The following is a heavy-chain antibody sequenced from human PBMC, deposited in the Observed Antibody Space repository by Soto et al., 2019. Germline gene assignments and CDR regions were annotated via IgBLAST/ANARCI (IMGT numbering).Heavy chain of an antibody. V-gene: IGHV2-5*02. J-gene: IGHJ4*02. D-gene: IGHD1-1*01. CDR2: IYWDDDK. CDR1: GFSLSTSGVG. CDR3: ARRAGLQGNWNGGYFDF. Sequence: QITLKAFGPTRVKPTQTLTLTCTFSGFSLSTSGVGVGWIRQPPGKALERLALIYWDDDKRYSPSLKSRLTITKDTAKNQVVLTMPNMDPVHTATYYCARRAGLQGNWNGGYFDFWGQGALVTVSS.